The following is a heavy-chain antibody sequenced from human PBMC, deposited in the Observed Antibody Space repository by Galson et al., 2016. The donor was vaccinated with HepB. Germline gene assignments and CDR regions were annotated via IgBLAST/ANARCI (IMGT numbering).Heavy chain of an antibody. CDR3: TKQVAEGGLGDT. CDR1: GFTFRSYP. J-gene: IGHJ5*02. D-gene: IGHD6-13*01. V-gene: IGHV3-30-3*01. CDR2: VPHYGNNK. Sequence: SLRLSCAASGFTFRSYPMHWVRQAPGKGLEWVTVVPHYGNNKYYADSVKGRFTVSRDNSKSIMYLQMDSLRPDDTAVYYCTKQVAEGGLGDTWGQGTVVTVSS.